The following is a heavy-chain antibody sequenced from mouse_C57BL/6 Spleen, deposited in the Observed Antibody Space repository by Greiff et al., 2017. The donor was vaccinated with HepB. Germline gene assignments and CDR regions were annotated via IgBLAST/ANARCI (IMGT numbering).Heavy chain of an antibody. Sequence: QVQLKQPGAELVRPGSSVKLSCKASGYTFTSYWMHWVKQRPIQGLEWIGNIDPSDSETHYNQKFKDKATLTVDKSSSTAYMQLSSLTSEDSAVYYCARAPSDYAMDYWGQGTSVTVSS. V-gene: IGHV1-52*01. D-gene: IGHD3-1*01. J-gene: IGHJ4*01. CDR3: ARAPSDYAMDY. CDR1: GYTFTSYW. CDR2: IDPSDSET.